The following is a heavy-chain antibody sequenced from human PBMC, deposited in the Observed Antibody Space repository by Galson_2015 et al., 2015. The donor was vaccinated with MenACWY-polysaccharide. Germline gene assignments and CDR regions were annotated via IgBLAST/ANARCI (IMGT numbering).Heavy chain of an antibody. J-gene: IGHJ4*02. CDR1: GFTFSSYA. V-gene: IGHV3-23*01. CDR3: AKDFTLGMWWLTASEDRPNTYFDY. Sequence: SLRLSCAASGFTFSSYAMSWVRQAPGKGLEWVSAISYSGAGTYYADSVKGRFTISRDNSKNTLYLQMNSLRAEDTAVYYCAKDFTLGMWWLTASEDRPNTYFDYWGQGTLVTVSS. CDR2: ISYSGAGT. D-gene: IGHD2-21*02.